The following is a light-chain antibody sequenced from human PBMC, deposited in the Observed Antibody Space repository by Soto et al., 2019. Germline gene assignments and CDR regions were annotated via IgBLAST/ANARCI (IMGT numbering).Light chain of an antibody. J-gene: IGLJ2*01. Sequence: QSVLTQPPSASGSPGQSVTISCTGTSSDVGGYNSVSWYQQHPGKAPKLMIYEVTKRPSGVPDRVSGSKSGNTASLTVSALQAEDEADYYCSSYAGSDNLVFGGGTKLTVL. V-gene: IGLV2-8*01. CDR1: SSDVGGYNS. CDR2: EVT. CDR3: SSYAGSDNLV.